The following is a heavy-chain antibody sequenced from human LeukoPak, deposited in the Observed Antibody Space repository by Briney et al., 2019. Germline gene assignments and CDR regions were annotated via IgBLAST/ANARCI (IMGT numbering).Heavy chain of an antibody. CDR2: IRYDGSNK. CDR3: AKDADSWYRPAGGYFDY. CDR1: GFTFSSYG. D-gene: IGHD6-13*01. Sequence: GGSLRLSCAASGFTFSSYGMHWVRQAPGKGLEWVAFIRYDGSNKYYADSVKGRFSISRDNSKNTLYLQMNSLRAEDTAVYYCAKDADSWYRPAGGYFDYWGQGTLVTVSS. V-gene: IGHV3-30*02. J-gene: IGHJ4*02.